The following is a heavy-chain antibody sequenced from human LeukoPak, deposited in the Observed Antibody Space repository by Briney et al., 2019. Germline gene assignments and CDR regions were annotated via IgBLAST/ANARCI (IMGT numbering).Heavy chain of an antibody. D-gene: IGHD3-3*01. CDR1: GFTFSSYA. Sequence: GGSLRLSCAASGFTFSSYAMHWVRQAPGKGLEWVAVISYDGGNKYYADSVKGRFTISRDNSKNTLYLQMNSLRAEDTAVYYCARDWSGYYSVYWGQGTLVTVSS. CDR3: ARDWSGYYSVY. CDR2: ISYDGGNK. V-gene: IGHV3-30*04. J-gene: IGHJ4*02.